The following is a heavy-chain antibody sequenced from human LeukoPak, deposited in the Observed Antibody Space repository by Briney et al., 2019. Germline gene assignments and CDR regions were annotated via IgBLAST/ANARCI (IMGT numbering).Heavy chain of an antibody. CDR2: IKQDGREK. D-gene: IGHD1-26*01. J-gene: IGHJ4*02. V-gene: IGHV3-7*01. CDR3: ARGGGYYEWDY. Sequence: GGSLRLSCAVSRFTFKIYWMSWVRRAPGGGLEWVANIKQDGREKYYMDSVKGRFTISRDNAKNSLYLQMNSVRAEDTAVYYCARGGGYYEWDYWGQGTLVTVSS. CDR1: RFTFKIYW.